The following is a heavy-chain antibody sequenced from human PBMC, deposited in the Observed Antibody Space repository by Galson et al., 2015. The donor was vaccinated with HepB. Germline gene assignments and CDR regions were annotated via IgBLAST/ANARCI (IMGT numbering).Heavy chain of an antibody. V-gene: IGHV3-66*01. CDR2: IYSGGST. CDR3: ASTDSSGYYSTGYYFDY. D-gene: IGHD3-22*01. Sequence: SLRLSCAASGFTVSSNYMSWVRQAPGKGLEWVSVIYSGGSTYYADSVKGRFTISRDNSKNTLYLQMNSLRAEDTAVYYCASTDSSGYYSTGYYFDYWGQGTLVTVSS. J-gene: IGHJ4*02. CDR1: GFTVSSNY.